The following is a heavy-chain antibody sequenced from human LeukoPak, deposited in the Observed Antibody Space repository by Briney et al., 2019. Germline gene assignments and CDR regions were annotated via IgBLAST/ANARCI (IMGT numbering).Heavy chain of an antibody. CDR3: ARDGRTAAAGTKGYFDY. V-gene: IGHV1-18*01. J-gene: IGHJ4*02. CDR1: GYTFTTYG. CDR2: VSTYNDNT. D-gene: IGHD6-13*01. Sequence: ASVKVSCKASGYTFTTYGISWVRQPPGQGLEWMGWVSTYNDNTSYLQKLQGRVTMTTDTSTSTAYMGLRSLRSDDTAVYYCARDGRTAAAGTKGYFDYWGQGTLVTVSS.